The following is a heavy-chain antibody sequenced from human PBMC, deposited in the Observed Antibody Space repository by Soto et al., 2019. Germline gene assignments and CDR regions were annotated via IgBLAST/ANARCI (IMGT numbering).Heavy chain of an antibody. CDR2: INHSGST. Sequence: SETLSLTCAVYGGSFSGYYWSWIRQPPGKGLEWIGEINHSGSTNYNPSLKSRVTISVDTSKNQFSLKLSSVTAADTAVYYCARGKLVPAAMSLYYYYYYMDVWGKGTTVTVSS. D-gene: IGHD2-2*01. J-gene: IGHJ6*03. CDR3: ARGKLVPAAMSLYYYYYYMDV. V-gene: IGHV4-34*01. CDR1: GGSFSGYY.